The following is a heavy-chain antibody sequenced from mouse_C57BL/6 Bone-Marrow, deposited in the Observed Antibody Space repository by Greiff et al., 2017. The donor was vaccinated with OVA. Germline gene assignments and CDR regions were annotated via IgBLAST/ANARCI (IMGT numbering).Heavy chain of an antibody. CDR2: IDPSDSYT. Sequence: QVQLQQPGAELVRPGTSVKLSCKASGYTFTSYWMRWVKQRPGQGLEWIGVIDPSDSYTNYNQKFKGKATLTVDTSSSTAYMQLSSLTSEDSAVYYCAPIYSDVWGTGTTVTVSS. V-gene: IGHV1-59*01. D-gene: IGHD1-1*01. CDR3: APIYSDV. CDR1: GYTFTSYW. J-gene: IGHJ1*03.